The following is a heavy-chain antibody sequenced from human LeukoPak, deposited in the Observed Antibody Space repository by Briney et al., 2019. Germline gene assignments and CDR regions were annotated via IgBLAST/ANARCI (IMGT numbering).Heavy chain of an antibody. Sequence: SETLCLTRTVSGGSISRYYWCWIRQPPGKGLEWSGYLHYSGSTNYNPSLKRRVTMSVDTSKSQFSLKLTSVTAADTAVYFCARGGYYGSGNDFRFDPWGQGTLVTVSS. J-gene: IGHJ5*02. CDR2: LHYSGST. CDR3: ARGGYYGSGNDFRFDP. D-gene: IGHD3-10*01. CDR1: GGSISRYY. V-gene: IGHV4-59*01.